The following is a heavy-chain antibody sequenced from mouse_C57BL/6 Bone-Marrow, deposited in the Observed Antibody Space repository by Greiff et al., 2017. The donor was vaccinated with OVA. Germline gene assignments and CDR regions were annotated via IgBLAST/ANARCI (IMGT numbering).Heavy chain of an antibody. D-gene: IGHD2-3*01. Sequence: EVQLQQSGPVLVKPGASVKMSCKASGYTFTDYYMNWVKQSHGKSLEWIGVINPYNGGTSYNQKFKGKATLTVDKSSSTAYMELNSLTSEDSAVYYCARGDDGYWRYFDVWGTGTTVTVSS. J-gene: IGHJ1*03. CDR2: INPYNGGT. CDR3: ARGDDGYWRYFDV. CDR1: GYTFTDYY. V-gene: IGHV1-19*01.